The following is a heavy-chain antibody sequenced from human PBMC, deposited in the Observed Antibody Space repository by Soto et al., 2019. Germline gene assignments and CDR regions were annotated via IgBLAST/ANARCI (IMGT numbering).Heavy chain of an antibody. V-gene: IGHV1-18*01. CDR2: ISAYNGNT. CDR3: ARAPLSWGLSSGYLYYYYGMDV. D-gene: IGHD3-22*01. CDR1: GYTFTSYG. Sequence: QVQLVQSGAEVKKPGASVKVYCKASGYTFTSYGISWVRQAPGQGHEWMGWISAYNGNTNYALKLQGRVTMTTDTSTSTAYMELRSLRSDDTDVYYCARAPLSWGLSSGYLYYYYGMDVWGHGTTVTVSS. J-gene: IGHJ6*02.